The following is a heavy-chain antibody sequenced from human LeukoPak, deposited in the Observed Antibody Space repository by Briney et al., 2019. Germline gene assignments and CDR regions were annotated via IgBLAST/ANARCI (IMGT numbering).Heavy chain of an antibody. CDR3: AIRYNWNYGLDY. CDR1: DVSFSGYY. V-gene: IGHV4-34*01. CDR2: ISRSGSP. Sequence: PSETLSLTCAVYDVSFSGYYWNWIRQPPGKGLEWIGEISRSGSPNYNPSLTSRVTISVDRSKNQFSLELSSVTAADTAVYYCAIRYNWNYGLDYWGQGTLVTVSS. J-gene: IGHJ4*02. D-gene: IGHD1-7*01.